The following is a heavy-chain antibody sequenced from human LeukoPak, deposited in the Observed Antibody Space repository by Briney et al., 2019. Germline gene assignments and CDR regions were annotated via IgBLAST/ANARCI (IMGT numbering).Heavy chain of an antibody. CDR2: IYSGGST. CDR1: GFTVSRNY. V-gene: IGHV3-66*04. Sequence: EGSLRLSCAASGFTVSRNYMSWVRQAPGKGLEWVSLIYSGGSTYYADSVKGRFTISRDNSKNTLYLQMNSLRAEDTAVYYCASQSTVTASAPLDYWGQGTLVTVSP. CDR3: ASQSTVTASAPLDY. D-gene: IGHD4-17*01. J-gene: IGHJ4*02.